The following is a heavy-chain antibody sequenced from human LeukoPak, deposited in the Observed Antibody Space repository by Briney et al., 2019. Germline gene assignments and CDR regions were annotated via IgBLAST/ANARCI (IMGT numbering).Heavy chain of an antibody. D-gene: IGHD3-16*02. Sequence: GGSLRLSCAASGFTFDDYGMNWVRQAPGKGLEWVANIKQDGSEKYYVDSVKGRFTISRDNAKNSLYLQMNSLRAEDTAVYYCARDRSTGDLDYWGQGTLVTVSS. CDR3: ARDRSTGDLDY. V-gene: IGHV3-7*01. J-gene: IGHJ4*02. CDR1: GFTFDDYG. CDR2: IKQDGSEK.